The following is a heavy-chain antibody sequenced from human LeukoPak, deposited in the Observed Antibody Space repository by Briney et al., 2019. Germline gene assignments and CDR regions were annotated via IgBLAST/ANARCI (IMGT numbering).Heavy chain of an antibody. CDR1: GFTFSSYA. Sequence: PGRSLRLSCAASGFTFSSYAMHLVRQAPGKGLEWVAVISYDGSNKYYADSVKGRFTISRDNSKNTLYLQMNSLRAEDTAVYYCARTHYSSGWYTGLSYFDYWGQGTLVTVSS. V-gene: IGHV3-30-3*01. CDR3: ARTHYSSGWYTGLSYFDY. CDR2: ISYDGSNK. J-gene: IGHJ4*02. D-gene: IGHD6-19*01.